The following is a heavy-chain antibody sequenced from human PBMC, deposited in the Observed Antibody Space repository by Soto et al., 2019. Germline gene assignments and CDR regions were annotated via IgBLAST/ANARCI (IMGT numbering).Heavy chain of an antibody. CDR2: INSDGSST. J-gene: IGHJ6*03. V-gene: IGHV3-74*01. D-gene: IGHD3-10*01. CDR1: GFTFSSYW. CDR3: ARDLSITMVRGVIITSYYYMDV. Sequence: GGSLRLSCAASGFTFSSYWMHWVRQAPGKGLVWVSRINSDGSSTSYADSVKGRFTISRDNAKNTLYLQMNSLRAEDTAVYYCARDLSITMVRGVIITSYYYMDVWGKGTTVTVSS.